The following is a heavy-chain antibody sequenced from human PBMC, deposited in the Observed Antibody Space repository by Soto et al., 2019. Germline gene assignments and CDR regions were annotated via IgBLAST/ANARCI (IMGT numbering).Heavy chain of an antibody. CDR2: ISSSGST. J-gene: IGHJ6*02. Sequence: PSETLSLTCSVSGGFISDYSWSWIRQPPGKGLEWIGDISSSGSTKYNPSLKSPVTISVDTSKNQFSLKLSSVTAADTAVYYCARVDCESARYGMDVWGQGTTVTVSS. CDR3: ARVDCESARYGMDV. D-gene: IGHD2-21*01. CDR1: GGFISDYS. V-gene: IGHV4-59*12.